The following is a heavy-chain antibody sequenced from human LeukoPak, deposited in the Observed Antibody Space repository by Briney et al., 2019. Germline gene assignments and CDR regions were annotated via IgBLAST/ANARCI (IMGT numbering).Heavy chain of an antibody. Sequence: SQTLSLTCTVSGGSISSGDYYWSWIRQPPGKGLEWIGYIYYSGSTNYNPSLKSRVTISVDTSKNQFSLKLSSVTAADTAVYYCARVNGDYENYFDYWGQGTLVTVSS. V-gene: IGHV4-61*08. J-gene: IGHJ4*02. CDR2: IYYSGST. D-gene: IGHD4-17*01. CDR1: GGSISSGDYY. CDR3: ARVNGDYENYFDY.